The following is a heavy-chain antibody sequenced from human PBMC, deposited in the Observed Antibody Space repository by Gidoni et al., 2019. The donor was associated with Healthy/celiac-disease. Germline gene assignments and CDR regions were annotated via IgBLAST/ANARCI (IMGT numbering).Heavy chain of an antibody. CDR2: ISSSSSYI. J-gene: IGHJ3*02. CDR1: CFPCSSSR. D-gene: IGHD2-2*01. Sequence: VQLVESGGGLVKPGGSLSLSCAASCFPCSSSRINWVRPAPGKGLEWVSYISSSSSYIYYADSVKGRFSISRDNAKNALYLQMNSQRAEDTAVYYCAVSVSSYCSSTSCYSDAFDIWGQGTMVTVSS. CDR3: AVSVSSYCSSTSCYSDAFDI. V-gene: IGHV3-21*06.